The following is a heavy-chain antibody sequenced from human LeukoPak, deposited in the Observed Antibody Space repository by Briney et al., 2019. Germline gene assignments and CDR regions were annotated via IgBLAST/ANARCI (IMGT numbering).Heavy chain of an antibody. V-gene: IGHV4-59*13. J-gene: IGHJ5*02. CDR3: AREGYGGSWFDP. CDR2: IYYSGST. CDR1: GGSISSYY. D-gene: IGHD5-18*01. Sequence: PSETLSLTCTVSGGSISSYYWSWIRQPPGKGLEGIGYIYYSGSTNYNPSLKSRVTISVDTSNNQFSLKLSSVTAADTAVYCCAREGYGGSWFDPWGQGTLVTVSS.